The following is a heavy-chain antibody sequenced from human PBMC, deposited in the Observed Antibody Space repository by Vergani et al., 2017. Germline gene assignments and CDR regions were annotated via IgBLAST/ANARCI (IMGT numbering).Heavy chain of an antibody. D-gene: IGHD1-26*01. V-gene: IGHV3-15*01. Sequence: EVQLVESGGGLVQPGGSLRLSCAASGFTFSSYAMSWVRQAPGKGLEWVGRIKSKTDGGTTDYAAPVKGRFTISRDDSKNTLYLQMNSLKTEDTAVYYCTRTAELLGAFDIWGQGTMVTVSS. CDR1: GFTFSSYA. J-gene: IGHJ3*02. CDR3: TRTAELLGAFDI. CDR2: IKSKTDGGTT.